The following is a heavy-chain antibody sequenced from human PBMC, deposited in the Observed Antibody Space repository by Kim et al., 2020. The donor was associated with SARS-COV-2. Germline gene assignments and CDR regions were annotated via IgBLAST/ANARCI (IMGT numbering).Heavy chain of an antibody. V-gene: IGHV1-69*13. J-gene: IGHJ6*01. D-gene: IGHD6-13*01. CDR1: GGTFSSFG. CDR2: IIPIYGTT. CDR3: ARGPRTAAAGTVYYHYGMD. Sequence: SVKVSCKTSGGTFSSFGITWVRQAPGQGLEWVGTIIPIYGTTNYAQKYQGRVTITADQSTSATYMEMSSLRSDDTALYYCARGPRTAAAGTVYYHYGMD.